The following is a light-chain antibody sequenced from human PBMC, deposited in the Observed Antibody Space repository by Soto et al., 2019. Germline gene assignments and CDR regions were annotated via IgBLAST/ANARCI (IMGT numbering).Light chain of an antibody. CDR3: QQYGSSGT. V-gene: IGKV3-20*01. CDR1: QSVSNNY. J-gene: IGKJ1*01. Sequence: EIVLTQSPGTLSLSPGEIATLSCRASQSVSNNYLAWYQQKPGQAPRLRIYRASNRATGIPDRFSGSGSGTDFTLTISRLEPEDFAVYYCQQYGSSGTFGQGTKGEIK. CDR2: RAS.